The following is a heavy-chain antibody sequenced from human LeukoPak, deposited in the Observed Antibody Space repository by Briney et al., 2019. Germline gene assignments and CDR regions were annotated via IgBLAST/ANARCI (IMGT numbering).Heavy chain of an antibody. D-gene: IGHD3-22*01. Sequence: PGRSLRLSCAASGFTFDDYAMHCVRQAPGKGLEWVSGISWDSGSIGYADSVKGRFPLSRDNAKNSLYLQMNSLRAEDTALYYCAKDSSGYYFDYWGQGTLVTVSS. CDR2: ISWDSGSI. CDR1: GFTFDDYA. V-gene: IGHV3-9*01. CDR3: AKDSSGYYFDY. J-gene: IGHJ4*02.